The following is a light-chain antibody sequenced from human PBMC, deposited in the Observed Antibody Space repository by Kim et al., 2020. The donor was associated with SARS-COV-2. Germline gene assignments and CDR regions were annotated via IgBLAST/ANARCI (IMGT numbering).Light chain of an antibody. CDR2: GKN. CDR1: SLRSYY. CDR3: NSRDSSCNHWV. J-gene: IGLJ3*02. Sequence: LGQTVRITCQGDSLRSYYANWYQQKPGQAPILVIYGKNNRPSGIPDRFSGSRSGNTASLTITGTQAEDEADYYCNSRDSSCNHWVFGGGTQLTVL. V-gene: IGLV3-19*01.